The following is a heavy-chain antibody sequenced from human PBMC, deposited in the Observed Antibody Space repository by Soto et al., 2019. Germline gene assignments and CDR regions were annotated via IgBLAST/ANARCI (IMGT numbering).Heavy chain of an antibody. CDR1: GFTFSSYS. V-gene: IGHV3-48*01. J-gene: IGHJ4*02. CDR2: ISSSSSTI. CDR3: TREKSGTTDY. Sequence: EVQLVASGGGLVQPGGSLRLSCAVSGFTFSSYSMNWVRQAPGKGLEWVSYISSSSSTIYYADSVKGRFTISRDNAKNSLYLQMNSLRAEDTAVYYCTREKSGTTDYWGQGTLVTVSS. D-gene: IGHD1-1*01.